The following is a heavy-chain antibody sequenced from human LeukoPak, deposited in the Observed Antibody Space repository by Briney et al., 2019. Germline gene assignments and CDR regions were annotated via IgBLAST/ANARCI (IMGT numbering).Heavy chain of an antibody. CDR3: AREARADLYYYYYYGMDV. V-gene: IGHV3-30-3*01. CDR2: ISYDGSNK. Sequence: GGSLRLSCAASGFTFSSYAMHWVRQAPGKGLEWVAVISYDGSNKYYADSVKGRFTISRDNSKSTLYLQMNSLRAEDTAVYYCAREARADLYYYYYYGMDVWGQGTTVTVSS. CDR1: GFTFSSYA. J-gene: IGHJ6*02.